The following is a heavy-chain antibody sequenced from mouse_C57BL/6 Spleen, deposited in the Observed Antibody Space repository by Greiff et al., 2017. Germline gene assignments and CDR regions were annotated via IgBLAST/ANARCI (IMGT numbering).Heavy chain of an antibody. CDR1: GFTFSAYS. CDR2: INYDGSST. Sequence: EVKLVESEGGLVQPGSSLKLSCTASGFTFSAYSMAWVRQVPEKGLEWVANINYDGSSTSYLDSLTSRFIFSRDNAQNILYLQMSSLKSEDTATYFCARAYGSSRWYFDVWGTGTTVTVSS. CDR3: ARAYGSSRWYFDV. J-gene: IGHJ1*03. V-gene: IGHV5-16*01. D-gene: IGHD1-1*01.